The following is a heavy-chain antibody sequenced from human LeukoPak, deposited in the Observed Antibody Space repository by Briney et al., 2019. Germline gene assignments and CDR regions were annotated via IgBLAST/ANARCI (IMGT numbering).Heavy chain of an antibody. J-gene: IGHJ5*02. CDR3: ARNKYYYGSGNYGVPNWFDP. CDR2: IYTSGSI. Sequence: SETLSLTCTVSGGSISSGSYYWSWIRQPAGKGLEWIGRIYTSGSINYNPSLKSRVTISVDTSKNQFSLKLNSVTAADTAVYYCARNKYYYGSGNYGVPNWFDPWGQGTLVTVSS. V-gene: IGHV4-61*02. CDR1: GGSISSGSYY. D-gene: IGHD3-10*01.